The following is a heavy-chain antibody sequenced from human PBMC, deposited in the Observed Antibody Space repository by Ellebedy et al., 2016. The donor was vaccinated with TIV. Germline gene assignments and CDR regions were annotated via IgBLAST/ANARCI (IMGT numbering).Heavy chain of an antibody. CDR2: ISRTDDST. J-gene: IGHJ4*02. D-gene: IGHD4-17*01. V-gene: IGHV3-23*01. Sequence: GESLKISXTASGSTFSNYVMSWVRQAPGKGLKWVSGISRTDDSTYYADSVKGRFTISRDDPKSTLYLQMNNLRAEDTAVYYCAKDRDDAGDFVFDSWGQGTLVTVSS. CDR3: AKDRDDAGDFVFDS. CDR1: GSTFSNYV.